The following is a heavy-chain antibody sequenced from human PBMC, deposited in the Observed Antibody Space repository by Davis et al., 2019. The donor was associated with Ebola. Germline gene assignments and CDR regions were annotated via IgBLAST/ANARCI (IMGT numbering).Heavy chain of an antibody. CDR3: ARDSTTVVSQKQFDY. J-gene: IGHJ4*02. CDR2: ISSSSSTI. CDR1: GFTFSDYY. D-gene: IGHD4-23*01. Sequence: PGGSLRLSCAASGFTFSDYYMSWIRQAPGKGLEWVSYISSSSSTIYYADSVKGRFTISRDNAKNSLYLQMNSLRDEDTAVYYCARDSTTVVSQKQFDYWGQGTLVTVSS. V-gene: IGHV3-11*04.